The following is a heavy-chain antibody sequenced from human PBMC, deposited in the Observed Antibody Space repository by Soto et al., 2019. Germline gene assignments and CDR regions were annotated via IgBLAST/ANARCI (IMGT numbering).Heavy chain of an antibody. V-gene: IGHV4-34*01. CDR3: ARGFFVWGVLDY. D-gene: IGHD3-16*01. Sequence: QVQLQQWGAGLLKPSETLSLTCGVYGGSFSGYYWSWIRQPPGKGLEWIGEINHSGSTNYNPSLKSRVTISVDTSKNQFSLKLSSVTAADTAVYYCARGFFVWGVLDYWGQGTLVTVSS. CDR2: INHSGST. J-gene: IGHJ4*02. CDR1: GGSFSGYY.